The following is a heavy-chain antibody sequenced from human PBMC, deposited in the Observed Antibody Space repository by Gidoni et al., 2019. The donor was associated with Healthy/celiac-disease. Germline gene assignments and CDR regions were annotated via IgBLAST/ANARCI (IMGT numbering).Heavy chain of an antibody. D-gene: IGHD3-3*01. J-gene: IGHJ6*02. CDR3: AKDGDGMDV. V-gene: IGHV3-30*18. CDR2: ISYDGSNK. Sequence: QVQLVESGGGVVQPGGSLGRSCASSGFTFSSYGMHWVRQAPGKGLEWVAVISYDGSNKYYADSVKGRFTISRDNSKSTLYLQMNSLRAEDTAVYYCAKDGDGMDVWGQGTTVTVSS. CDR1: GFTFSSYG.